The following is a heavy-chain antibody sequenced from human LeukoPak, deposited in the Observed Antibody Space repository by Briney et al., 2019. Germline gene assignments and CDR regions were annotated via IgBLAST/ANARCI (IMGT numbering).Heavy chain of an antibody. CDR3: ARDGSYGTFDY. Sequence: SVKVSCTASGVTFSSYAISWVRQAPGQGLEWMGGIIPIFGTANYAQKFQGRVTITADKSTSTAYMELSSLRSEDTAVYYCARDGSYGTFDYWGQGTLVTVSS. CDR2: IIPIFGTA. J-gene: IGHJ4*02. V-gene: IGHV1-69*06. CDR1: GVTFSSYA. D-gene: IGHD5-18*01.